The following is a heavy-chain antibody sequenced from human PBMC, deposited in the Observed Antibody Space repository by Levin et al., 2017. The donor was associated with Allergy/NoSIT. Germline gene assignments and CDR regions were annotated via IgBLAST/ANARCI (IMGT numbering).Heavy chain of an antibody. D-gene: IGHD2-2*01. CDR1: GYSISGGSY. CDR3: ARGPYCGNSVCYPVWFDP. Sequence: SETLSLTCVVSGYSISGGSYWGWVRQPTGKGLEWLGSMIHSGRTYYNPSLKSRVTISIDMSKNQLSLKLSSVTAADTAVYFCARGPYCGNSVCYPVWFDPWGQGTLVMVSS. V-gene: IGHV4-38-2*01. CDR2: MIHSGRT. J-gene: IGHJ5*02.